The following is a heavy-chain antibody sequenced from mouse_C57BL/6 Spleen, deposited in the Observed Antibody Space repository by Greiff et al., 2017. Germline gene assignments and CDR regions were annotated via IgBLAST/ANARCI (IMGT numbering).Heavy chain of an antibody. V-gene: IGHV5-9-1*02. D-gene: IGHD2-5*01. J-gene: IGHJ3*01. CDR2: ISSGGDYI. CDR1: GFTFSSYA. Sequence: EVHLVESGEGLVKPGGSLKLSCAASGFTFSSYAMSWVRQTPEKRLEWVAYISSGGDYIYYADTVKGRFTISRDNARNTLYLQMSSLKSEDTAMYYCTGGYSNPAWFAYWGQGTLVTVSA. CDR3: TGGYSNPAWFAY.